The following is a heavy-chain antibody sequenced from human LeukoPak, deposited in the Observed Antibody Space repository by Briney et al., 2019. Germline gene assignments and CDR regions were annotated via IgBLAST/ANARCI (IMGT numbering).Heavy chain of an antibody. J-gene: IGHJ6*03. Sequence: PGGSLRLSCAASGFTFSSYAMSWVRQAPGKGLEWVSAISGSGGSTYYADSVKGRFTISRDNSKNTLYLQMNSLRAEDTALYYCAKAVIPNAYQGTYYMDVWGKGTTVTVSS. V-gene: IGHV3-23*01. D-gene: IGHD3-16*01. CDR3: AKAVIPNAYQGTYYMDV. CDR1: GFTFSSYA. CDR2: ISGSGGST.